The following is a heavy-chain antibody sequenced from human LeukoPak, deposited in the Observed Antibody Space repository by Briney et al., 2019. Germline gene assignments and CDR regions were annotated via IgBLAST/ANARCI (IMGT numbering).Heavy chain of an antibody. CDR1: GFTFSGYW. J-gene: IGHJ4*02. D-gene: IGHD1-26*01. Sequence: PGGSLRLSCAASGFTFSGYWMTCVRQAPGKGLEWVANIKRDGSEKYYVDSVKGRFTISRDNARNSLYLQMNSRRAEDTAVYYCATGRSYWGNWGQGTPVTVSS. CDR2: IKRDGSEK. CDR3: ATGRSYWGN. V-gene: IGHV3-7*05.